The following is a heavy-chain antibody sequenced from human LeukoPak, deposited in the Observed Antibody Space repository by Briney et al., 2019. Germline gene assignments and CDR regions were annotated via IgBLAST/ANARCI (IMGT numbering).Heavy chain of an antibody. CDR2: IGYDGSNK. D-gene: IGHD5-24*01. J-gene: IGHJ4*02. CDR1: GFTFSSYG. V-gene: IGHV3-33*01. CDR3: ARDRASTPLDY. Sequence: GGSLRLSCAASGFTFSSYGMHWVRQAPGKGLEWLAVIGYDGSNKYYADSVKGRFNISRDNSKNTLYLQMNSLRVEDTAVYYCARDRASTPLDYWGQGTLVTVSS.